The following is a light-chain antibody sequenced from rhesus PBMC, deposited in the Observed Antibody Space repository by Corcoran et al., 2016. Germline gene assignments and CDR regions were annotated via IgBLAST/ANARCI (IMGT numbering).Light chain of an antibody. J-gene: IGKJ3*01. Sequence: EIVMTQSPATLALSPGERATLSCRASQSVRTFLAWYQQKPGQAPRLLIYGASTRATGIPDRFSGRGSGTEVTLAISSLEPEDVGVYFCLQSTNWPTFGPGTKLEIK. CDR3: LQSTNWPT. V-gene: IGKV3-24*03. CDR2: GAS. CDR1: QSVRTF.